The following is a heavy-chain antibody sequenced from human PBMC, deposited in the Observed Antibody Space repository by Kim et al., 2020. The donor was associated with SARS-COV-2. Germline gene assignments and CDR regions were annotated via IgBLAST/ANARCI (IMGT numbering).Heavy chain of an antibody. V-gene: IGHV1-3*01. D-gene: IGHD6-19*01. CDR2: INGGNGNT. J-gene: IGHJ4*02. CDR1: GYSFTTFA. CDR3: AREAVAGSFDH. Sequence: ASVKVSCKPSGYSFTTFALYWVRRAPGQRLEWMGWINGGNGNTRYSQKFQARVSITRDTSATTAYLELSGLRSEDTAVYYCAREAVAGSFDHWGQGTLVTVSS.